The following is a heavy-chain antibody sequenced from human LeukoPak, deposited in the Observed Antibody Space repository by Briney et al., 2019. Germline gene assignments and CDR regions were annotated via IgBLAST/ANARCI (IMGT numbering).Heavy chain of an antibody. Sequence: ASVKVSCKASGYTFTSYGISWVRQAPGQGLEWMGWMNPNSGNTGYAQKFQGRVTMTRNTSISTAYMELSSLRSEDTAVYYCARGRGRFGPRNYYMDVWGKGTTVTVSS. CDR3: ARGRGRFGPRNYYMDV. D-gene: IGHD3-10*01. V-gene: IGHV1-8*02. CDR1: GYTFTSYG. J-gene: IGHJ6*03. CDR2: MNPNSGNT.